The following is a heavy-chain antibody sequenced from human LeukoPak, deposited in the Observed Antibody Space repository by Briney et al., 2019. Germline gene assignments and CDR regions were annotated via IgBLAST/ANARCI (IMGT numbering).Heavy chain of an antibody. CDR1: GFTFSSYA. D-gene: IGHD3-3*01. J-gene: IGHJ6*02. CDR2: ISGSGGST. V-gene: IGHV3-23*01. CDR3: AKEGSYDFPPSGFYYGMDV. Sequence: GGSLRLSCAASGFTFSSYAMSWVRQAPGKGLEWVSAISGSGGSTYYADSVKGRFTISRDNSKNTLYLQMNSLRAEDTAVYYCAKEGSYDFPPSGFYYGMDVWGQGTTVTVSS.